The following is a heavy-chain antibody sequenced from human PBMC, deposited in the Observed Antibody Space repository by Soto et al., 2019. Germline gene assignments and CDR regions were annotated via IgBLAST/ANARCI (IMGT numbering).Heavy chain of an antibody. J-gene: IGHJ4*02. CDR1: GGSISSYY. V-gene: IGHV4-59*08. D-gene: IGHD6-19*01. Sequence: SETLSLTCTVSGGSISSYYWSWIRQPPGKGLEWIGYIYYSGSTNYNPSLKSRVTISVDTSKNQFSLKLSSVTAADTAVYYCARHDVSSGLGPVGYWGQGTVVTVSS. CDR2: IYYSGST. CDR3: ARHDVSSGLGPVGY.